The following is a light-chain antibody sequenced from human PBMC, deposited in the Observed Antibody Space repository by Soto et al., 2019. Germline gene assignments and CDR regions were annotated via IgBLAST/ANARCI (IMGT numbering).Light chain of an antibody. V-gene: IGKV3-11*01. CDR1: QSVSSY. CDR3: QQYLDTRVT. J-gene: IGKJ5*01. CDR2: GAS. Sequence: EIVLTQSPATLSLSPVEIATLSWRASQSVSSYLAWYQQKPGQAPRLLIYGASSRATGIPDRFSGSGSGTDFTLTLSNLQAEDVAVYYCQQYLDTRVTFGQGTRLEIK.